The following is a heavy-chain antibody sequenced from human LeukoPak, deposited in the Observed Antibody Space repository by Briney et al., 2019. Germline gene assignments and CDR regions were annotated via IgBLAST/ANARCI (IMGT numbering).Heavy chain of an antibody. CDR2: IYYSGST. D-gene: IGHD1-20*01. Sequence: PSETLSLTCTVSGGSISSYYWSWIRQPPGKGLERIGYIYYSGSTSYNPSLKSRVTISVDTSKNQFSLKLSSVTAADTAVYYCARRRGLTGTYYGMDVWGQGTTVTVSS. V-gene: IGHV4-59*08. J-gene: IGHJ6*02. CDR1: GGSISSYY. CDR3: ARRRGLTGTYYGMDV.